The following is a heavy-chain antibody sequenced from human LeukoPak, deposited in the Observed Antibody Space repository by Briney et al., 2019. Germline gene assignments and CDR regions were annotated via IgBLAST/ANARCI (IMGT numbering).Heavy chain of an antibody. V-gene: IGHV3-21*01. D-gene: IGHD2/OR15-2a*01. CDR3: ARSPTFRGWFDP. CDR1: GFTFSSYN. J-gene: IGHJ5*02. Sequence: GGSLRLSCAASGFTFSSYNMNWVRQAPGKGLEWVAYISIGTSFIYYADSVKGRFTISRDNAKTSLYLQVNSLRAEDTAVYYCARSPTFRGWFDPWGQGTLVTVSS. CDR2: ISIGTSFI.